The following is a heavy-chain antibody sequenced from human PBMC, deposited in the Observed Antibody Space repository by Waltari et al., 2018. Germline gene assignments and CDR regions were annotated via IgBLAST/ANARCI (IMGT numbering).Heavy chain of an antibody. V-gene: IGHV3-43*02. CDR1: GSTFVDYA. CDR2: ISGVGGSK. D-gene: IGHD3-22*01. J-gene: IGHJ4*02. CDR3: AKDMYDSSGYYHYYFDY. Sequence: EVQLVESGGGVVQPGGSLRLSCAAPGSTFVDYAMHWVGPAPGKGLEWVSLISGVGGSKYYEDSVKGRFTISRDNSKNSLYLQMNSLRTEDTALYYCAKDMYDSSGYYHYYFDYWGQGTLVTVSS.